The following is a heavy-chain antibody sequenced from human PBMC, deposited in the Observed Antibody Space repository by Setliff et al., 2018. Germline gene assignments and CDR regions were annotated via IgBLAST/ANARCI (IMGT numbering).Heavy chain of an antibody. Sequence: PSETLSLTCTVSGGSISSYYWSWIRQPPGKGLEWIGYIYYSGSTNYNPSLKSRVTISVDTSKNQFSLKLSSVTAADTAVHYCARGRSGDFDYWGQGTLVTVSS. J-gene: IGHJ4*02. CDR3: ARGRSGDFDY. D-gene: IGHD3-3*01. V-gene: IGHV4-59*01. CDR2: IYYSGST. CDR1: GGSISSYY.